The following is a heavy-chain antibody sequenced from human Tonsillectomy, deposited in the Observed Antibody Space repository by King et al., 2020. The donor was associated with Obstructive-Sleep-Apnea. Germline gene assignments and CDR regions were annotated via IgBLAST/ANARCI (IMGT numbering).Heavy chain of an antibody. D-gene: IGHD2-15*01. V-gene: IGHV1-8*01. CDR3: ARGLGYCSGGSCNEDWFDP. CDR2: MNPNSGNT. J-gene: IGHJ5*02. CDR1: GYTFTSYD. Sequence: QLVQSGAEVKKPGASVKVSCKASGYTFTSYDINWVRQATGQGLEWMGWMNPNSGNTGYAQKFQGRVTMTRNTSISTAYMELSSLRSEDTAVYYCARGLGYCSGGSCNEDWFDPWGQGTLVTVSS.